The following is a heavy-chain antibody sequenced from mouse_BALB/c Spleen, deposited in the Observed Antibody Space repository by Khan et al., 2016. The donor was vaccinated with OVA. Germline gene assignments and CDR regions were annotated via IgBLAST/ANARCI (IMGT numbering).Heavy chain of an antibody. CDR1: GYTFTSYW. CDR2: LGPGSGST. D-gene: IGHD1-1*01. Sequence: DLVKPGASVKLSCKASGYTFTSYWIYWIKQRPGEGLEWIGRLGPGSGSTYYNEMFKDKATLTVDTSSSTSYIQISSLSSEDSAVFFCARANYYGGSLYAMDYWGQGTSVTVSS. CDR3: ARANYYGGSLYAMDY. V-gene: IGHV1S41*01. J-gene: IGHJ4*01.